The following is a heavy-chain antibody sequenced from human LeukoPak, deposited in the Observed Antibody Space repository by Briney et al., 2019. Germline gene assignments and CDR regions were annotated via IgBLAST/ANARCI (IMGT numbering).Heavy chain of an antibody. V-gene: IGHV1-8*01. Sequence: ASVKVSCKASGYTFTSYDINWVRQATGQGLEWMGWMNPNSGNTGYAQKFQGRVTMTRNTSISTAYMELSSLRSEDTAVYYCARVAGNCGGDCYRLVYWGQGTLVTVAS. CDR1: GYTFTSYD. D-gene: IGHD2-21*01. CDR3: ARVAGNCGGDCYRLVY. J-gene: IGHJ4*02. CDR2: MNPNSGNT.